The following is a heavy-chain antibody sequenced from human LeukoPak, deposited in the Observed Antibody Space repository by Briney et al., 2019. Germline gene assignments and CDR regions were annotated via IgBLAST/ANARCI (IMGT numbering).Heavy chain of an antibody. Sequence: PGGSLRLSCAASGFTFSSYSMNWVRQAPGKGLEWVSCISSSSSYIYYADSVKGRFTISRDNAKNSLYVQMNSLRAEDTAVYYCARDIPTDYDSSGNHNFYFDFWGRGTLVTVSS. D-gene: IGHD3-22*01. V-gene: IGHV3-21*01. CDR1: GFTFSSYS. CDR3: ARDIPTDYDSSGNHNFYFDF. J-gene: IGHJ2*01. CDR2: ISSSSSYI.